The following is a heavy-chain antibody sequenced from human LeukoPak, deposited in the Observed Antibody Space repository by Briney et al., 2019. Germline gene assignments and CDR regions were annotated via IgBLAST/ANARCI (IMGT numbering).Heavy chain of an antibody. CDR1: GFTFSDYD. J-gene: IGHJ4*02. CDR3: ARVAKERVGGVYYFDY. Sequence: PGGSLRLSCAASGFTFSDYDMHWVRQATGKGLEWVSAIVTAGDTYYTGSVKGRFTISRENAKNSLYLKMNSLRAGDTAVYYCARVAKERVGGVYYFDYWGQGTLVTVSS. CDR2: IVTAGDT. V-gene: IGHV3-13*01. D-gene: IGHD1-1*01.